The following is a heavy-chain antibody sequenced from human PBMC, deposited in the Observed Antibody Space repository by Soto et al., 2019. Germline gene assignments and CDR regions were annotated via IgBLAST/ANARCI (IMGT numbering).Heavy chain of an antibody. J-gene: IGHJ4*02. CDR1: GFTFDDYA. CDR2: INWSSGSI. Sequence: GGSLRLSCAASGFTFDDYAMHWVRQAPGKGLEWVSGINWSSGSIAYADSVKGRFTISRDNAKNSLYLQMNSLRAEDTALYYCTKGLRASGWYPNFDYWGQGTPVTVSS. CDR3: TKGLRASGWYPNFDY. V-gene: IGHV3-9*01. D-gene: IGHD6-19*01.